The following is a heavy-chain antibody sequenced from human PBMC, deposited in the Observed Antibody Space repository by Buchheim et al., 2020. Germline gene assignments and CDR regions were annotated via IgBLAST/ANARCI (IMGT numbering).Heavy chain of an antibody. V-gene: IGHV3-23*01. D-gene: IGHD5-12*01. J-gene: IGHJ4*02. CDR1: EFTFSIYA. CDR3: ARGSGYSGYDSGDY. Sequence: EVQLLESGGGLVQPGGSLRLSCAASEFTFSIYAMNWVRQAPGKGLEWVSVINGSGSTTYYADSVKGRFTISRDNFKTTLHMQMNSLRVEDTAVYYCARGSGYSGYDSGDYWGQGTL. CDR2: INGSGSTT.